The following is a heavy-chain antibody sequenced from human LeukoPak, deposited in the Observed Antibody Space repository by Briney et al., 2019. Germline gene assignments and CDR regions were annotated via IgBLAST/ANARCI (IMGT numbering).Heavy chain of an antibody. CDR2: ITSSGSTK. J-gene: IGHJ4*02. Sequence: GGSLRLSCAASGFTFNIYEMNWVRQAPGKGLEWVSYITSSGSTKYYAESVKGRFTISRDNAKNSVYLQMNRLRAEDTAVYYCARAYSAYDPFDSWGQGTVVTVSS. CDR3: ARAYSAYDPFDS. D-gene: IGHD5-12*01. V-gene: IGHV3-48*03. CDR1: GFTFNIYE.